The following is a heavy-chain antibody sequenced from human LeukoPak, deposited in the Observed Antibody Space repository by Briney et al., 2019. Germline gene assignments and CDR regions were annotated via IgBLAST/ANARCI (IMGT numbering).Heavy chain of an antibody. CDR2: ISIGDGRT. CDR1: GYTFNNFG. CDR3: SRSYYSSSWYYFDH. V-gene: IGHV1-18*01. D-gene: IGHD2-15*01. Sequence: APVKVSCKTSGYTFNNFGITWVRQAPGQGLEWMGWISIGDGRTHYGRKFQDRVSMTREMSSNTAFLELSSLRSDDTAFYFCSRSYYSSSWYYFDHWGQGTLVTVSS. J-gene: IGHJ4*02.